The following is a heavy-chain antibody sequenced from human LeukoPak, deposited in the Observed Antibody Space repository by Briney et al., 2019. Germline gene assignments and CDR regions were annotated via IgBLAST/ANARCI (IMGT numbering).Heavy chain of an antibody. J-gene: IGHJ3*02. Sequence: GGSLRLSCAASGFTFSNYRLSWVRQAPGKGLEWVSSINAGGTDTYYADSVKGRFTVSRDNAKNLLFLQMNGLRAEDTALYYCARGRSITLLRGVAMSDGFDIWGQGAMVAVSS. CDR2: INAGGTDT. D-gene: IGHD3-10*01. CDR3: ARGRSITLLRGVAMSDGFDI. V-gene: IGHV3-21*06. CDR1: GFTFSNYR.